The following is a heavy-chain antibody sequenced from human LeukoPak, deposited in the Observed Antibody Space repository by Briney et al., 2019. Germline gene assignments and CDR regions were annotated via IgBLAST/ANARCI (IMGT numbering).Heavy chain of an antibody. J-gene: IGHJ4*02. D-gene: IGHD1-26*01. CDR2: IKQDGSEK. CDR1: GSTFSSYW. V-gene: IGHV3-7*01. Sequence: GGSLRLSCAASGSTFSSYWVSWVRQAPGKGLEWVANIKQDGSEKYYVDSVKGRFTISRDNAKNSLYLQMNSLRAEDTAVYYCARGRGSYALWGQGTLVTVSS. CDR3: ARGRGSYAL.